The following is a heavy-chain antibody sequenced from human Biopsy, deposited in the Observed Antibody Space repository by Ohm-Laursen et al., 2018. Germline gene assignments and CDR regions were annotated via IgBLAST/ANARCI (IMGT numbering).Heavy chain of an antibody. J-gene: IGHJ5*02. CDR2: ISAKTGDT. V-gene: IGHV1-2*02. CDR1: GYTFTGYH. CDR3: TRGGYYYDSLAYYYWFDP. Sequence: ASVKVSCNDSGYTFTGYHVQWVRQAPGQGLEWMGWISAKTGDTNYAQKFQGRVIMTRDTSISTAYVDLSSLRSDDTAVYYCTRGGYYYDSLAYYYWFDPWGQGTLVTVSS. D-gene: IGHD3-22*01.